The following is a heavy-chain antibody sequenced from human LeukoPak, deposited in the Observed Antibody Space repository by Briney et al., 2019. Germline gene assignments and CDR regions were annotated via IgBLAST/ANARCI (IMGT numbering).Heavy chain of an antibody. CDR2: ISAYNGNT. Sequence: ASVKVSCKASGCTFTGYYMHWVRQAPGQGLEWMGWISAYNGNTNYAQKLQGRVTMTTDTSTSTAYMELRSLRSDDTAVYYCARDRGIAVAGVDYWGQGTLVTVSS. CDR1: GCTFTGYY. D-gene: IGHD6-19*01. CDR3: ARDRGIAVAGVDY. J-gene: IGHJ4*02. V-gene: IGHV1-18*04.